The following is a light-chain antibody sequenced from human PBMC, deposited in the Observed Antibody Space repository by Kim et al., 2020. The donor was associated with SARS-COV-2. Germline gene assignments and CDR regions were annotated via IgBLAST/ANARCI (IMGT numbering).Light chain of an antibody. J-gene: IGLJ3*02. CDR1: VLAKKY. V-gene: IGLV3-27*01. Sequence: SPGQTARLTCSGAVLAKKYSRWFQQKPGQAPVLVIYKDSERPSGIPERFSGSSSGTTVTLTINGAQVEDEADYYCYSAADNNLNWVFGGGTKLTVL. CDR2: KDS. CDR3: YSAADNNLNWV.